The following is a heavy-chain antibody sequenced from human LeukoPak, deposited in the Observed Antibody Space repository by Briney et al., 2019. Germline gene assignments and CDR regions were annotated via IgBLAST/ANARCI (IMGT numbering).Heavy chain of an antibody. CDR1: GFTFSNYP. CDR2: VSFDGNTK. CDR3: VIAAADTAY. D-gene: IGHD6-13*01. V-gene: IGHV3-30*10. Sequence: GRSLRLSCAASGFTFSNYPLHWVRQAPGKGLEWVAFVSFDGNTKHYIDSVKGRFTISRDNSKNTLYLQMNSLRVEDTSIYDCVIAAADTAYWGQGALVTVSS. J-gene: IGHJ4*01.